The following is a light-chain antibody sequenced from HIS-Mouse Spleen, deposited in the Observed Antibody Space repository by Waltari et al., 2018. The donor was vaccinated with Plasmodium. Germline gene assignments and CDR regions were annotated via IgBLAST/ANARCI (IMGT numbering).Light chain of an antibody. CDR2: AAS. CDR3: QQYYSYPLT. Sequence: AIRMTQSPSSFSASTGDRVTITCRASQGISIYLAWYQQKPGKAPKLLIFAASTLQRGVPSRCSGSGSETDFTLTISCLQSEDFATYYCQQYYSYPLTFGGGTKVEIK. J-gene: IGKJ4*01. CDR1: QGISIY. V-gene: IGKV1-8*01.